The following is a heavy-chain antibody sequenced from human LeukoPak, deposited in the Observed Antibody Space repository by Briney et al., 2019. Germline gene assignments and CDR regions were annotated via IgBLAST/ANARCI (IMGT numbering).Heavy chain of an antibody. CDR3: ARGYYYDSSGRTIYYFDY. J-gene: IGHJ4*02. D-gene: IGHD3-22*01. CDR2: MNPKRGNT. CDR1: GYTFTSYG. Sequence: ASVKVSCKASGYTFTSYGISWVGQAPGQGVEGMGWMNPKRGNTGYEQKFQGRVTIARNTSISTAYMELSSLRSEDTAVYYCARGYYYDSSGRTIYYFDYWGQGTLVTVSS. V-gene: IGHV1-8*03.